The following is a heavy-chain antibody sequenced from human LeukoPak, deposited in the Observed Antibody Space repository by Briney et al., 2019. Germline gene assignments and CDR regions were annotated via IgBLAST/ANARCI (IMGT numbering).Heavy chain of an antibody. CDR2: IKTKTDGGTT. D-gene: IGHD4-23*01. J-gene: IGHJ4*02. V-gene: IGHV3-15*01. CDR3: ATGLGGY. Sequence: KPGGSLRLSXAASGFTFSNAWMSWVRQAPGKGLEWVGRIKTKTDGGTTDYAAPVKGRFTVSRDDSKNTLYLQMNSLKTEDTAIYYCATGLGGYWGQGTLVTVSS. CDR1: GFTFSNAW.